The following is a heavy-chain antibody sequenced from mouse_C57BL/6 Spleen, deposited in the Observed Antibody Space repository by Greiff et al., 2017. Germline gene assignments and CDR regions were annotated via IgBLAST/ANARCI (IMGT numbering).Heavy chain of an antibody. V-gene: IGHV1-85*01. CDR2: ILPRGGST. J-gene: IGHJ2*01. Sequence: VQLQQSGPELVKPGASVKLSCKASGYTFTSYDINWVKQRPGQGLAWIGWILPRGGSTKYNEKFKGKATLTVDTSSSTAYMELHSLTSEDAAVYFCALTGFYSFDYGGQGTTLTVSS. D-gene: IGHD4-1*01. CDR3: ALTGFYSFDY. CDR1: GYTFTSYD.